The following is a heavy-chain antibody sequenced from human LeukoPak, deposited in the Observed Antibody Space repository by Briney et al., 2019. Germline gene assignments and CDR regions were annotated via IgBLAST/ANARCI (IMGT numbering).Heavy chain of an antibody. CDR3: ARHNPPPTGFCSGTSCFMSGSQYFYMDV. Sequence: SETLSLTCIVSGGSISGYFWSWIRQPPGKGPEWMGFIYSTGTTNYSPALSSRVPISVDTSKNQHSLHLRFVTATDTAVYHCARHNPPPTGFCSGTSCFMSGSQYFYMDVWGKGTSVTVS. D-gene: IGHD2-2*01. CDR2: IYSTGTT. V-gene: IGHV4-4*09. J-gene: IGHJ6*03. CDR1: GGSISGYF.